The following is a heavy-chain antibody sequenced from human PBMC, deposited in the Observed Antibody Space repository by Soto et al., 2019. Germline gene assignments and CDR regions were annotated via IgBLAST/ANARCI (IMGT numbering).Heavy chain of an antibody. CDR1: GFTVSGNY. V-gene: IGHV3-53*01. CDR3: AKVNDGKFDY. D-gene: IGHD1-1*01. J-gene: IGHJ4*02. Sequence: PGGSLRLSCAASGFTVSGNYMSWVRQAPGTGLEGVSFLDSGGSAFYPDSVKGRFTISRDNSKNTLYLQMNSLTVEDTAVYYCAKVNDGKFDYWAREHWSPSPQ. CDR2: LDSGGSA.